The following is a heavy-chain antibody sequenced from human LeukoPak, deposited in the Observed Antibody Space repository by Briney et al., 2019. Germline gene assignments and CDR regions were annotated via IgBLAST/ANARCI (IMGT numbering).Heavy chain of an antibody. J-gene: IGHJ4*02. CDR3: AQCSGGSCYRVDY. CDR1: GGSISSYS. D-gene: IGHD2-15*01. V-gene: IGHV4-59*08. CDR2: FFYSGNT. Sequence: SETLSLTCTVCGGSISSYSWDWIRQPPGKGLGSIGYFFYSGNTSCNSALESRVTISGDTSKSQFSLRLSSVTAADTAVYYCAQCSGGSCYRVDYWGQGTLVTVSS.